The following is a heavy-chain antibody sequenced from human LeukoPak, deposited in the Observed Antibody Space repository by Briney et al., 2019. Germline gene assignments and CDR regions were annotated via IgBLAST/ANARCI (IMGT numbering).Heavy chain of an antibody. CDR1: GFTFSLYN. V-gene: IGHV3-30*04. D-gene: IGHD5-12*01. J-gene: IGHJ6*02. CDR2: ISFGGSPT. Sequence: PGGSLRLSCAGSGFTFSLYNMHWVRQAPAKGLEWVALISFGGSPTYYADSVRGRFTISRDNSKNTLFLQMSSLKAEDTAVYFCAREGASNGYQYGMDVWGQGTTVSVSS. CDR3: AREGASNGYQYGMDV.